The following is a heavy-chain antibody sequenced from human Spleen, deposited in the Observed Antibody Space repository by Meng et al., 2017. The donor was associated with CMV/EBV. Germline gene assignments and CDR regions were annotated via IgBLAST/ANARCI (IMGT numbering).Heavy chain of an antibody. Sequence: GGSLRLSCAVSGDSINNDYWWSWVRQAPGKGLEWVTLIRSKAYGGTTEYAASVKGRFTISRDDSKGIAYLQMNSLKTEDTAVYYCTRGDDILTGYPEYGMDVWGHGTTVTVSS. D-gene: IGHD3-9*01. J-gene: IGHJ6*02. CDR1: GDSINNDYW. V-gene: IGHV3-49*04. CDR3: TRGDDILTGYPEYGMDV. CDR2: IRSKAYGGTT.